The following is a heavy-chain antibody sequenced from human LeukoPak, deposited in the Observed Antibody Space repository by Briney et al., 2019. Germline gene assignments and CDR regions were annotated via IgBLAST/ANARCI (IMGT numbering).Heavy chain of an antibody. CDR3: VEGDYFDY. J-gene: IGHJ4*02. CDR1: GFTFSSYA. CDR2: IKQDGSEK. Sequence: GGSLRLSCAASGFTFSSYAMSWVRQAPGKGLEWVANIKQDGSEKYYVDSVKGRFTISRDNAKNSLYLQMNSLRAEDTAVHYCVEGDYFDYWGQGTLVTVSS. D-gene: IGHD3-16*01. V-gene: IGHV3-7*01.